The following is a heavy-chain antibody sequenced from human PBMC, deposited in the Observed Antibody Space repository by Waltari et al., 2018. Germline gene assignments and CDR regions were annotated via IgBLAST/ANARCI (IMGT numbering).Heavy chain of an antibody. CDR2: MNPNSGNT. CDR1: GYTFTSYA. D-gene: IGHD3-10*01. J-gene: IGHJ6*02. CDR3: ASHPTYMVRAYYYYGMDV. Sequence: QVPLVQSGAEVTKPGASVKVSCKASGYTFTSYAITWVRQATGQGLEWMGWMNPNSGNTGYAQKFQGRVTMTRNTSISTAYMELSSLRSEDTAVYYCASHPTYMVRAYYYYGMDVWGQGTTVTVSS. V-gene: IGHV1-8*01.